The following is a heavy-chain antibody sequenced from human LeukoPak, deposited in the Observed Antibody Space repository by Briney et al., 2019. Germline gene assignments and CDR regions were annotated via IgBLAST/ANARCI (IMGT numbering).Heavy chain of an antibody. CDR2: IYYSGST. CDR1: GGSISSSSYY. D-gene: IGHD3-10*01. CDR3: ARSGDFDAFDI. V-gene: IGHV4-39*01. Sequence: PSETLSLTCTVSGGSISSSSYYWGWIRQPPGKGLEWIGSIYYSGSTYYNPSLKSRVTISVDTSKNQFSLKLSSVTAADTAVYYCARSGDFDAFDIWGQGTMVTVSP. J-gene: IGHJ3*02.